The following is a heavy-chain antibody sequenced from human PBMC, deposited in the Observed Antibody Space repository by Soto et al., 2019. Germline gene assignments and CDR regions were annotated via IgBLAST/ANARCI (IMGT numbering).Heavy chain of an antibody. CDR2: IRSKAYGGTT. CDR3: TRLRDDYGDYVDY. CDR1: GFTFGDYA. Sequence: HPGGSLRLSCTASGFTFGDYAMSWVRQAPGKGLEWVGFIRSKAYGGTTEYAASVKGRFTISRDDSKSIAYLQMNSLKTEDTAVYYCTRLRDDYGDYVDYWGQGTLVTVSS. D-gene: IGHD4-17*01. V-gene: IGHV3-49*04. J-gene: IGHJ4*02.